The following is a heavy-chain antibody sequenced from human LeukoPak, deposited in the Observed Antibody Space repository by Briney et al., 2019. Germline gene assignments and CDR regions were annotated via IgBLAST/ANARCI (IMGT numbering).Heavy chain of an antibody. J-gene: IGHJ4*02. V-gene: IGHV4-59*01. CDR3: ACLTTADAFDI. D-gene: IGHD3-22*01. Sequence: SETLSLTCTVSGGSISSYYWSWIRQPPGKGLEWIGYIYDSGSTNYNPSLKSRVTISVDTSKNQFSLKLSSVTAADTAVYYCACLTTADAFDIWGQGTLVTVSS. CDR1: GGSISSYY. CDR2: IYDSGST.